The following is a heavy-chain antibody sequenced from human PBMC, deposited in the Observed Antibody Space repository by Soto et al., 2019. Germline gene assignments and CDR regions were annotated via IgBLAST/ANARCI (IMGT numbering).Heavy chain of an antibody. CDR2: ISAHNGNT. D-gene: IGHD1-1*01. V-gene: IGHV1-18*01. CDR3: ARGRYGDY. Sequence: QVHLVQSGAEVKKPGASVKVSCKGSGYAFTTYGITWVRQAPGQGLEWMGWISAHNGNTNYAQKLQRRVTVTRDTSTSTAYMELRTLPSDDTAVYYCARGRYGDYWGQGALVTVSS. J-gene: IGHJ4*02. CDR1: GYAFTTYG.